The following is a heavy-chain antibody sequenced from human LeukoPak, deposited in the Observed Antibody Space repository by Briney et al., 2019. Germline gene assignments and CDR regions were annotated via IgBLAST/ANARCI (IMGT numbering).Heavy chain of an antibody. J-gene: IGHJ4*02. CDR2: IRYDGSNK. D-gene: IGHD2-15*01. Sequence: GGSLRLSCAASGFTFSSYGMHWVRQAPGKGLEWVAFIRYDGSNKYYADSVKGRFTISRDNSKNTLYPQMNSLRAEDTAVYYCAKIVVVVAATPRRQDFDYWGQGTLVTVSS. CDR3: AKIVVVVAATPRRQDFDY. CDR1: GFTFSSYG. V-gene: IGHV3-30*02.